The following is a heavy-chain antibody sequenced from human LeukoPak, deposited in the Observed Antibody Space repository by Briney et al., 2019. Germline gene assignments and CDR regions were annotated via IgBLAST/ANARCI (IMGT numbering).Heavy chain of an antibody. V-gene: IGHV3-21*04. J-gene: IGHJ4*02. Sequence: RTGGSLRLSCAASGFTFNNHSMNWVRQAPGKGLEWVSSISSSSSYTYYADSVKGRFTISRDNAKNSLYLQMNSLRAEDTAVYYCIGGDYVAPFDYWGQGTLVTVSS. CDR2: ISSSSSYT. CDR3: IGGDYVAPFDY. D-gene: IGHD4-17*01. CDR1: GFTFNNHS.